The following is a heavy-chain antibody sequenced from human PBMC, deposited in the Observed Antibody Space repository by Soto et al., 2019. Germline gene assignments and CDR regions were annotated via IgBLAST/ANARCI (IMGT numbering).Heavy chain of an antibody. Sequence: QVQLLESGGDVVQPGRSLRLSCAGSGFSFSRFAIHCVRQAPGKGLAGVAVITYDGSNQYYADSVKGRLTVSRDNSRSTVYLQMNNLRSEDTAIYYCARLFGGYSGSHADEFDIWGQGTMGPVSS. CDR3: ARLFGGYSGSHADEFDI. CDR2: ITYDGSNQ. V-gene: IGHV3-30-3*01. D-gene: IGHD1-26*01. CDR1: GFSFSRFA. J-gene: IGHJ3*02.